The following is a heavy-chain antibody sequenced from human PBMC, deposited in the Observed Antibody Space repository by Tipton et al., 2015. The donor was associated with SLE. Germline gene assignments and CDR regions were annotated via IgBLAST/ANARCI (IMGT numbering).Heavy chain of an antibody. CDR2: IYDSGST. CDR1: GGSISSYH. V-gene: IGHV4-59*12. J-gene: IGHJ4*02. Sequence: TLSLTCTVSGGSISSYHWSWIRQPPGKGLEWIGNIYDSGSTNYNPSLKSRVTISIDTSKNQFSPKLSSVTAADTAVYYCAREAARGERYYYEAYDYWGQGTLVTVSS. D-gene: IGHD3-22*01. CDR3: AREAARGERYYYEAYDY.